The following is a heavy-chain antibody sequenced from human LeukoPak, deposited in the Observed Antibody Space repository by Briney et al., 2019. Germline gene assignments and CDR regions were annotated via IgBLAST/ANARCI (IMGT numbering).Heavy chain of an antibody. J-gene: IGHJ4*02. Sequence: GGSLRLSCAASGFTVSSNYMGWVRQAPGKGLEWVSVIYSGGDTYYADSVKGRFTISRDNSKNTLDLQMNSLRAEDTAVYYCAKATYSGSFPYLDYWGQGTLVTVSS. CDR3: AKATYSGSFPYLDY. CDR2: IYSGGDT. CDR1: GFTVSSNY. V-gene: IGHV3-53*01. D-gene: IGHD1-26*01.